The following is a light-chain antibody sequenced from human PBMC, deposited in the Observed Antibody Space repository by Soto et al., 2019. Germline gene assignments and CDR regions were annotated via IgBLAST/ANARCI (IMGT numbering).Light chain of an antibody. J-gene: IGKJ2*01. CDR1: QVIRGY. CDR3: QRNYNAPHT. V-gene: IGKV1-27*01. Sequence: DILSTQSPSSLSASVGDRVTITCRVSQVIRGYLDLYRQKPGKVPKVLIYSASNLQSGVPSRFSGSGSGTDFTLTTSSLQPEDVATYSGQRNYNAPHTFGRGTKLEIK. CDR2: SAS.